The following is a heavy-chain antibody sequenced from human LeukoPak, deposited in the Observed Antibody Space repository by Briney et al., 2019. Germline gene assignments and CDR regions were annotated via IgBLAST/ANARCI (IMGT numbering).Heavy chain of an antibody. D-gene: IGHD3-16*02. Sequence: GGSLRLSCAASGFTFSDYYMSWIRQAPGKGLEWVSYISSSGSTIYYADSVKGRFTISRDNAKNSLYLQMNSLRAEDTAVYYCARDGNYVSGSYRFSPYFDYWGRGSLVTVSS. CDR2: ISSSGSTI. CDR1: GFTFSDYY. CDR3: ARDGNYVSGSYRFSPYFDY. J-gene: IGHJ4*02. V-gene: IGHV3-11*04.